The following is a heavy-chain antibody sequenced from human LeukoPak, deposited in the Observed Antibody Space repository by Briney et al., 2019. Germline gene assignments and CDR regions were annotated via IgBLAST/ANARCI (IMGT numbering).Heavy chain of an antibody. D-gene: IGHD4-11*01. CDR3: ALYSNRDFDY. CDR2: INPNSGGT. V-gene: IGHV1-2*02. Sequence: ASVKVSCKASGYTFTGYYMHWVRQAPGQGLEWMGWINPNSGGTNYAQKVQGRVTMTRDTSISTAYMEMCRLRSVDTAVYYCALYSNRDFDYWGQGTLVTVSS. J-gene: IGHJ4*02. CDR1: GYTFTGYY.